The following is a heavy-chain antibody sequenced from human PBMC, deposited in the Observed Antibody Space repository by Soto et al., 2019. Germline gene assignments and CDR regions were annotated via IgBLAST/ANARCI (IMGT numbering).Heavy chain of an antibody. V-gene: IGHV4-4*02. CDR3: VSSVILFGGTYRGLIRLHYFDT. Sequence: SETLSLTCLVSSDSIKSNYWWAWVRQAPGQALEWIWEIYHSGSAIYKPSLKCRVTLSLDRSEIAFSLTIKSVTAADTAMYYCVSSVILFGGTYRGLIRLHYFDTWGPGTLVTVSS. CDR1: SDSIKSNYW. D-gene: IGHD2-15*01. CDR2: IYHSGSA. J-gene: IGHJ4*02.